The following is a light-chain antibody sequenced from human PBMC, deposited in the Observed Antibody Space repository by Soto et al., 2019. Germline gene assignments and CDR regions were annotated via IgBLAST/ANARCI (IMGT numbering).Light chain of an antibody. J-gene: IGKJ2*01. V-gene: IGKV3-20*01. Sequence: IVLTQSPGTLSLAPGDRATLSCRASQHVDYNKIAWYQQRPGRAPRLLIYGAATRVTGVPDRFSGSGSGTEFSLTIGRLDPEDFAVYYCQHYGGPLGTFGQGTKMEIK. CDR3: QHYGGPLGT. CDR2: GAA. CDR1: QHVDYNK.